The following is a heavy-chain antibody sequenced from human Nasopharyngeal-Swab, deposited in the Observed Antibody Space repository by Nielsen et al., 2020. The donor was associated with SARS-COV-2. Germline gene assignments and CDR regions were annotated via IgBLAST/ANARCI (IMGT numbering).Heavy chain of an antibody. Sequence: GGSLKISCTASGFTFGDYAMSWVRQAPGKGLEWVGFIRSKAYGGTTEYAASVKGRFTISRDDSKSIAYLQMNSLKTEDTAVYYCTRDLSLNWGYDYYYYMDVWGKGTTVTVSS. CDR3: TRDLSLNWGYDYYYYMDV. CDR2: IRSKAYGGTT. D-gene: IGHD7-27*01. V-gene: IGHV3-49*04. J-gene: IGHJ6*03. CDR1: GFTFGDYA.